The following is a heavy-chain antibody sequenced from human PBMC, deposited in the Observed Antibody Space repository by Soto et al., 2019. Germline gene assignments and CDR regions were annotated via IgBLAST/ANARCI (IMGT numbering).Heavy chain of an antibody. CDR3: AKEDPSGRYPHDY. Sequence: GESLLVSCEASGFTFTTCWMSWVRQAPGKGMEGVANINKDGSEKFYVDSVKGRFTISRDNAKNTLYLQMNSLRIEDTAVYFCAKEDPSGRYPHDYWGQGSHFTVVS. CDR1: GFTFTTCW. D-gene: IGHD1-26*01. CDR2: INKDGSEK. J-gene: IGHJ4*02. V-gene: IGHV3-7*01.